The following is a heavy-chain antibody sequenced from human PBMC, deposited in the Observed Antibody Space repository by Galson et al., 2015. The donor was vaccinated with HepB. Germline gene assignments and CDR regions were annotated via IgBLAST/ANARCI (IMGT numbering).Heavy chain of an antibody. CDR1: GDSVSSNSAA. D-gene: IGHD2-2*01. V-gene: IGHV6-1*01. Sequence: CAISGDSVSSNSAAWNWIRQSPSRGLEWLGRTYYRSKWYNDYAVSVKSRITINPDTSKNQFSLQLNSVTPEDTAVYYCAREGHDIVVVPAAIYYYYYMDVWGKGTTVTVSS. CDR3: AREGHDIVVVPAAIYYYYYMDV. CDR2: TYYRSKWYN. J-gene: IGHJ6*03.